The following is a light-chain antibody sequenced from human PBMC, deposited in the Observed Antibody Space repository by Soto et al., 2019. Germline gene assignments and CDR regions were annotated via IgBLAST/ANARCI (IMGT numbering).Light chain of an antibody. J-gene: IGLJ3*02. CDR2: DVA. CDR3: FSDAGSSSSVV. V-gene: IGLV2-11*01. Sequence: QAVLTQPRSVSGSPGQSVTISCTGPTSDVGDYTYVSWYQHHPGKAPNLLIFDVAKRHSGVPDRFSGSKSGNTASLTISGRQAECGADYDCFSDAGSSSSVVFGGGTKLTVL. CDR1: TSDVGDYTY.